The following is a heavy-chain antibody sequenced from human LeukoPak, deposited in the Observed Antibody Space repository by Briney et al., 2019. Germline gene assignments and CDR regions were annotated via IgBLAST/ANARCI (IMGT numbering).Heavy chain of an antibody. D-gene: IGHD2-15*01. J-gene: IGHJ3*02. CDR2: INPNSGGT. CDR1: GYTFTGYY. Sequence: GASVTVSCKASGYTFTGYYMHWVRQAPGQGLEWMGWINPNSGGTNYAQKFQGRVTMTRDTAISTAYMELSRLRSDDTAVYCCAGGGGSYYGAFDIWGQGTMVTVSS. V-gene: IGHV1-2*02. CDR3: AGGGGSYYGAFDI.